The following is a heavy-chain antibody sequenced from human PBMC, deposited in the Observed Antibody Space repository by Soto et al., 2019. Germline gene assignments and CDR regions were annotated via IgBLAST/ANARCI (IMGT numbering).Heavy chain of an antibody. CDR3: ATETPWSETICGFYY. V-gene: IGHV3-15*01. J-gene: IGHJ4*02. Sequence: GGSLRLSCAASGFTFSNAWMRWVRQAPGKWLEWVGRIKSKTDGGTTDYAAPVKGRLTISRDESKNTLYLQINSLKTEYTALDYCATETPWSETICGFYYWGQGTLVTVSS. CDR1: GFTFSNAW. CDR2: IKSKTDGGTT. D-gene: IGHD3-3*01.